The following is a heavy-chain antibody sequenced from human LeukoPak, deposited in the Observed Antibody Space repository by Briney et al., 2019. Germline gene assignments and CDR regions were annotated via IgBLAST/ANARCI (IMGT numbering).Heavy chain of an antibody. CDR1: GFAFSSYW. V-gene: IGHV3-7*01. Sequence: GGSLRLSCAASGFAFSSYWMSWVRQAPGKGLEWVAIIKQDGSERYYVDSVKGRFTISRDNAKNSLYLQMNSLRAEDTAVYYCARGSTYSSGWYTGFDYWGQGTLVTVSS. D-gene: IGHD6-19*01. CDR2: IKQDGSER. J-gene: IGHJ4*02. CDR3: ARGSTYSSGWYTGFDY.